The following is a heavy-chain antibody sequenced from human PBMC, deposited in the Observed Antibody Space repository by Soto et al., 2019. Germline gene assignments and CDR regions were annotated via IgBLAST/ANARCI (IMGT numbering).Heavy chain of an antibody. J-gene: IGHJ4*02. Sequence: GGSLRLSCAASGFSFTNFAMSWVRQAPGKGLEWVAGIGASGDITWYADSVKGRLSISRDNSKNTLYLQLNSLRFEDKAVYYCAKDDFTDRGDDYFDCWGPGT. CDR1: GFSFTNFA. CDR2: IGASGDIT. D-gene: IGHD2-21*02. CDR3: AKDDFTDRGDDYFDC. V-gene: IGHV3-23*01.